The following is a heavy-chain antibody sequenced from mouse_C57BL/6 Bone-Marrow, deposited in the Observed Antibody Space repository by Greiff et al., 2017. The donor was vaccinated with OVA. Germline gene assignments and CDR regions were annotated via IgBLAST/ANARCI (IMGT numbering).Heavy chain of an antibody. J-gene: IGHJ4*01. CDR2: ISDGGSYT. D-gene: IGHD2-3*01. V-gene: IGHV5-4*01. CDR1: GFTFSSYA. Sequence: EVMVVESGGGLVQPGGSLKLSCAASGFTFSSYAMSWVRQTPEKRLEWVATISDGGSYTYYPDNVKGRFTISRDNAKNNLYLQMSHLKSEDTAMYYSARDGYYLYAMDYWGQGTSVTVSS. CDR3: ARDGYYLYAMDY.